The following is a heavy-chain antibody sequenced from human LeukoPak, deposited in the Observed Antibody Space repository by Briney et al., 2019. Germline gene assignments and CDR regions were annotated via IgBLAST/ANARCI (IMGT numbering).Heavy chain of an antibody. CDR3: AREGEPALIPDY. Sequence: SETLSLTCTVSGGSISSSTWWGWVRQPPGKGLECIGEIHHSGTTNYNPSLKSRVTISVDKSKNQFSLKLNSVTAADTAVYYCAREGEPALIPDYWGQGTLVTVSS. J-gene: IGHJ4*02. CDR1: GGSISSSTW. CDR2: IHHSGTT. V-gene: IGHV4-4*02. D-gene: IGHD1-14*01.